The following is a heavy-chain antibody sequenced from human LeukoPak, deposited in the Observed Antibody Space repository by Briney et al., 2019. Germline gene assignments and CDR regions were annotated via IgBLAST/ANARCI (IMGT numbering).Heavy chain of an antibody. J-gene: IGHJ2*01. D-gene: IGHD6-6*01. CDR1: GGSITSSY. V-gene: IGHV4-59*01. CDR3: ARPRPRTPFDL. Sequence: SETLSLTCTVSGGSITSSYWSWIRQPPGKGLEWIGYIYYSGTTNYNPPLKSRVTISVDTSKNQFSLKLSSVTPADTAVYYCARPRPRTPFDLWGRGTVVTVSS. CDR2: IYYSGTT.